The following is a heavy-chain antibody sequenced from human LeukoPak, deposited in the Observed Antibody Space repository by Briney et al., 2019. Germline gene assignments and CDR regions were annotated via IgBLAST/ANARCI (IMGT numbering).Heavy chain of an antibody. V-gene: IGHV4-59*08. J-gene: IGHJ4*02. D-gene: IGHD6-19*01. CDR3: ARQSRGIAVAGLDY. CDR2: IYYNGST. CDR1: GGSISSYY. Sequence: SEALSLTCIVSGGSISSYYWTWIRQPPGKGLEWIGYIYYNGSTNYNPSLKSRVTISVDTSKNQFSLKLNSVIAADTAVYYCARQSRGIAVAGLDYWGQGILVTVSS.